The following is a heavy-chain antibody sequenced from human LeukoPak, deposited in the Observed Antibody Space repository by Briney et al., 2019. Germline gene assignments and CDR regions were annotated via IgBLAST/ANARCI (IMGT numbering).Heavy chain of an antibody. CDR1: GGSISSSNYY. V-gene: IGHV4-39*01. CDR2: IYYSGGT. D-gene: IGHD6-6*01. Sequence: PSETLSLPCTVSGGSISSSNYYWGWIRQPPGKGLEWIGSIYYSGGTYYNPSLKSRVTISVDTSKNQFSLKLSSVTAADTAVYYCARQYSSSFGTTSVWGKGTTVTVSS. J-gene: IGHJ6*04. CDR3: ARQYSSSFGTTSV.